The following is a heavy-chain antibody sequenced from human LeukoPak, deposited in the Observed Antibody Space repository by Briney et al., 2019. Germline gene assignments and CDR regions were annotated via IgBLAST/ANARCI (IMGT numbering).Heavy chain of an antibody. CDR1: GDSISSGDYY. D-gene: IGHD5-18*01. CDR3: AGNLETALVHYSYYHMDV. J-gene: IGHJ6*03. V-gene: IGHV4-61*02. CDR2: ISSSGST. Sequence: PSQTLSLTCTVSGDSISSGDYYWSWIRQPAGKGLEWIGRISSSGSTNYNPSLKSRVTISVDTSKNQFSLKLSSVTAADTAVYYCAGNLETALVHYSYYHMDVWGKGATVTISS.